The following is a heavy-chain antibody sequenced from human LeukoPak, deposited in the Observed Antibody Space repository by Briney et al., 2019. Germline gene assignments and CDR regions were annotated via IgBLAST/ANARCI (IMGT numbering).Heavy chain of an antibody. J-gene: IGHJ4*02. D-gene: IGHD3-10*01. V-gene: IGHV3-13*04. CDR2: IGPTGDT. CDR1: GFTFSSYD. Sequence: GGSLILSCAASGFTFSSYDMHWVRQTTGKGLEWVSAIGPTGDTYSSGFVQGRFRISRDNAKTSVYLQMINMGAEDTAVYYCAREGYGSRSYALDYWGQGTLVTVTT. CDR3: AREGYGSRSYALDY.